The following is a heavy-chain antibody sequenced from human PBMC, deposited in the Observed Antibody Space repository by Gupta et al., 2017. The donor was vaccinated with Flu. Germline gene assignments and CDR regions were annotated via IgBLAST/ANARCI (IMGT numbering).Heavy chain of an antibody. CDR1: GFSLSTSGVG. Sequence: QITLTESGPTLVKPTQTLTLTCTFSGFSLSTSGVGVGWIRQPPGKALEWLALIYWNDDKRYSPSLKSRLTITKDTSKNQVVLTMTNMDPVDTATYYCALYMTTVVTFDYWGQGTLVTVSS. J-gene: IGHJ4*02. D-gene: IGHD4-17*01. V-gene: IGHV2-5*01. CDR2: IYWNDDK. CDR3: ALYMTTVVTFDY.